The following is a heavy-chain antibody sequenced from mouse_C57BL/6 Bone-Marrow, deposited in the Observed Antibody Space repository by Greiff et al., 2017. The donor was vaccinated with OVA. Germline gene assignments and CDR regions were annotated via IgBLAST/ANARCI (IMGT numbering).Heavy chain of an antibody. Sequence: QVQLQQSGAELARPGASVKLSCKASGYTFTSYGISWVKQRTGQGLEWIGEIYPRSGNTYYNEKFKGKAPLTADKSSSTAYMELRRLTSEDSAVYYCAMGGLRLAWFAYWGQGTLVTVSA. V-gene: IGHV1-81*01. CDR1: GYTFTSYG. CDR3: AMGGLRLAWFAY. J-gene: IGHJ3*01. CDR2: IYPRSGNT. D-gene: IGHD2-4*01.